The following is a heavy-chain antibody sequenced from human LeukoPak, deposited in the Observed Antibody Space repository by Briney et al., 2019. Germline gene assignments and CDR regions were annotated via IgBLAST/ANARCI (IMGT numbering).Heavy chain of an antibody. J-gene: IGHJ5*02. V-gene: IGHV4-59*01. Sequence: SETLSLTCTVSGGSISSYYWSWIRQPPGKGLEWIGYIYYSGSTNYNPSLKSRVTISVDTSKNQFSLKLSSVTAAATAVYYCARGPSNTDHPSGQGTLVTVSS. CDR3: ARGPSNTDHP. D-gene: IGHD1/OR15-1a*01. CDR1: GGSISSYY. CDR2: IYYSGST.